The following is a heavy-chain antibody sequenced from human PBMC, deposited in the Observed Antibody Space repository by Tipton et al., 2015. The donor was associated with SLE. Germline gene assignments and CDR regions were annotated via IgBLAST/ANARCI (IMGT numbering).Heavy chain of an antibody. Sequence: TLSLTCFVSGDSITSDIYYWGWIRQPPGKGLEWIGSVYDSGTTHYNPSLGSRLTISVDTSKDQFSLRLTSVTAADTAVYYCARATDWNLSPDVWGKGTTVTVSS. CDR3: ARATDWNLSPDV. D-gene: IGHD1-7*01. CDR1: GDSITSDIYY. CDR2: VYDSGTT. J-gene: IGHJ6*04. V-gene: IGHV4-39*07.